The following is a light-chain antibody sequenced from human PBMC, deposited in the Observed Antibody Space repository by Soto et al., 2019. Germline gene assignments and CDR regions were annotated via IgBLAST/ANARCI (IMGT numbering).Light chain of an antibody. J-gene: IGLJ3*02. CDR1: SGDVGNSNF. CDR2: DVT. CDR3: NSYTSSSTWV. Sequence: QSALTQPASVSGSPGQSITISCTGTSGDVGNSNFVSWFQQHPGKAPKLIIYDVTNRPSGVSDRFSGSKSGYTASLTISGLQAEDEADYYCNSYTSSSTWVFGGGTQLTVL. V-gene: IGLV2-14*01.